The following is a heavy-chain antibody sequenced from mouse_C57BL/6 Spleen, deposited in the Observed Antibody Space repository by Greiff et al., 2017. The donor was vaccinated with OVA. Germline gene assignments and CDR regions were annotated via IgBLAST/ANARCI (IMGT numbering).Heavy chain of an antibody. J-gene: IGHJ2*01. Sequence: VQLQQPGAELVKPGASVKLSCKASGYTFTSYWMHWVKQRPGQGLEWIGMIHPNSGSTNYNEKFKSKATLTVDKSSSTAYMQLSSLTSEDSAVYYCAREGEITTVVANYFDYWGQGTTLTVSS. D-gene: IGHD1-1*01. CDR3: AREGEITTVVANYFDY. CDR1: GYTFTSYW. CDR2: IHPNSGST. V-gene: IGHV1-64*01.